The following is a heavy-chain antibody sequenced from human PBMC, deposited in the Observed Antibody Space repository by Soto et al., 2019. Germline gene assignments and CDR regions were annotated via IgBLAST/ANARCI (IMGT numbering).Heavy chain of an antibody. V-gene: IGHV1-69*02. D-gene: IGHD3-3*01. J-gene: IGHJ6*03. Sequence: QVQLVRSGAEVKQPGASVKVSCKATGGTFSSYTISWVRQAPGQGREWMGRIIPILGIAIYAQKLQGRVTITSDKSTGTAYMELSSLGSEDPAGYYCAGRTRPYRFWEWFAHQKYYYYYMDVWGKGTTVTVSS. CDR1: GGTFSSYT. CDR3: AGRTRPYRFWEWFAHQKYYYYYMDV. CDR2: IIPILGIA.